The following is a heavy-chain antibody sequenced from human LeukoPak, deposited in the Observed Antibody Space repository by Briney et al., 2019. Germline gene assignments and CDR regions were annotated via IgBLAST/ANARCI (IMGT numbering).Heavy chain of an antibody. D-gene: IGHD3-9*01. Sequence: SETLSLTCIVSGGSISSYYWSWIRQPPGKGLEWIGCVYYSGSTDYNPSLKSRVTISVDTSKNQFSLKLSSVTAADTAVYYCARGVLTWFDPWGQGTLVTVSS. CDR2: VYYSGST. V-gene: IGHV4-59*01. J-gene: IGHJ5*02. CDR1: GGSISSYY. CDR3: ARGVLTWFDP.